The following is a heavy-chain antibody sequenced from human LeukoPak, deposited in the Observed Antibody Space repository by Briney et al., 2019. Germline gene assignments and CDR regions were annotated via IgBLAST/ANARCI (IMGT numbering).Heavy chain of an antibody. V-gene: IGHV4-61*08. Sequence: SETLSLTCTVSGGSVSSGGFSWSWIRQPPGKGPEWINYIYYTGNTDYNPSLKSRVTISVDTSKNQFSLKVYSVTAADTAVYFCARWVRGTNFFDYWGQGTLVTVSS. CDR2: IYYTGNT. CDR1: GGSVSSGGFS. CDR3: ARWVRGTNFFDY. J-gene: IGHJ4*02. D-gene: IGHD1-1*01.